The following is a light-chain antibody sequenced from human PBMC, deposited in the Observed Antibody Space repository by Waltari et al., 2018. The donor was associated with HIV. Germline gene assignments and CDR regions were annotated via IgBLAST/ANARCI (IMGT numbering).Light chain of an antibody. CDR1: QNVDEK. CDR2: HSS. Sequence: TQSPATISVSPGGSVTVSCRASQNVDEKLAWYQQKPGQSPRLLIYHSSVRAAGVPTRFGGAGSATNFTLTITSLQSEDFALYFCQQYHHWPPLTFGGGSRVELK. J-gene: IGKJ4*01. CDR3: QQYHHWPPLT. V-gene: IGKV3D-15*01.